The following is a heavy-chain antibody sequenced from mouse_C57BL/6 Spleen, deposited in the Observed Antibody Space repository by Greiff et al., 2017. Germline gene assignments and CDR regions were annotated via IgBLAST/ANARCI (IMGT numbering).Heavy chain of an antibody. CDR2: IRSKSNNYAT. J-gene: IGHJ3*01. CDR3: VRHDGYLSY. V-gene: IGHV10-1*01. D-gene: IGHD2-3*01. Sequence: EVKVVESGGGLVQPKGSLKLSCAASGFSFNTYAMNWVRQAPGKGLEWVARIRSKSNNYATYYADSVKDRFTISRDDSESMLYLQMNNLKTEDTAMYYCVRHDGYLSYWGQGTLVTVSA. CDR1: GFSFNTYA.